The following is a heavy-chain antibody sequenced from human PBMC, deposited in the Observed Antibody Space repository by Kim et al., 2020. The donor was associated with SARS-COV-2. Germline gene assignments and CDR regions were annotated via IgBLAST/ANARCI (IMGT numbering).Heavy chain of an antibody. Sequence: SETLSLTCTVSGDSISSYYWSWIRQPPGKGLEWIGYIYNIGSTNSTPSPKSRVTISEDTPTNKSPRNLTPVPAAHTPVFNCAGGAGGATNYSGMEVGGKG. CDR1: GDSISSYY. J-gene: IGHJ6*04. V-gene: IGHV4-59*01. CDR3: AGGAGGATNYSGMEV. CDR2: IYNIGST. D-gene: IGHD3-10*01.